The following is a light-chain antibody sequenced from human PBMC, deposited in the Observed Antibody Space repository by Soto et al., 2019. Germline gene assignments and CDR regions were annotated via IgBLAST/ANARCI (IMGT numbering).Light chain of an antibody. V-gene: IGKV1D-12*01. Sequence: DIQMTQSPSSVSASVGDRVTITCRASQGISSFLAWYQQKPGKAPTLLIYAASSLQSGVPSRFSGSGSGTDFSLTISSLQPEDFATYYCQQPNSFPTTFGGGTKVEIK. CDR3: QQPNSFPTT. CDR1: QGISSF. CDR2: AAS. J-gene: IGKJ4*01.